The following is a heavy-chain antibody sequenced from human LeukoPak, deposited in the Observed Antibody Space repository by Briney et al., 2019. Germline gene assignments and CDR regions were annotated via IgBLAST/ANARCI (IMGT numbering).Heavy chain of an antibody. V-gene: IGHV3-49*03. CDR1: GFTFGDYA. CDR2: IRSKAYGGTT. CDR3: TSHRPYCSGGSCPTGPFDY. D-gene: IGHD2-15*01. J-gene: IGHJ4*02. Sequence: PGRSLRLSCTASGFTFGDYAMRWFRQAPAKGVEGVGFIRSKAYGGTTEYAASVKGRFTISRNDSKSTAYLQMNSLKTEDTAVYYGTSHRPYCSGGSCPTGPFDYWGQGTLVTVSS.